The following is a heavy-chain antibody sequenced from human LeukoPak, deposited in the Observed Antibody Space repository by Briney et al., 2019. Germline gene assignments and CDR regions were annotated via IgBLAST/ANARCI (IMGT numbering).Heavy chain of an antibody. CDR1: EFTFSSYA. J-gene: IGHJ4*02. Sequence: PGGSLRLSCAASEFTFSSYAMSWVRQAPGKGLEWVSAISGSGGSTYYADSVKGRFTISRDNSKNTMYLQMNSLRAEDTAVYYCAKRIQSAMAMGYWGQGTLVTVSS. CDR2: ISGSGGST. V-gene: IGHV3-23*01. CDR3: AKRIQSAMAMGY. D-gene: IGHD5-18*01.